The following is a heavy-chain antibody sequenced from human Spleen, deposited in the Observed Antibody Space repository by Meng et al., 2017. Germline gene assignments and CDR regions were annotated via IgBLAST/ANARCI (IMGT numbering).Heavy chain of an antibody. J-gene: IGHJ5*02. Sequence: GESLKISCAASGFTFSSYEMNWVRQAPGKGLEWVSYISSSGSTTYYADSVMGRFTISRDNAKNSLYLQMKSLRAEDTAVYYCAREVGYSVDPWGQGTLVTGAS. CDR1: GFTFSSYE. V-gene: IGHV3-48*03. CDR2: ISSSGSTT. D-gene: IGHD2-8*02. CDR3: AREVGYSVDP.